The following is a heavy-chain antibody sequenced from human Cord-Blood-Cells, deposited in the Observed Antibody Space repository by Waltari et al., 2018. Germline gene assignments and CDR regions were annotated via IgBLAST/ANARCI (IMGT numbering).Heavy chain of an antibody. V-gene: IGHV4-38-2*02. CDR1: GYSISSGYY. D-gene: IGHD1-20*01. CDR3: ARGYNWNNWFDP. CDR2: IYHSGST. J-gene: IGHJ5*02. Sequence: QVQLQESGPGLVKPSETLSLTCTVSGYSISSGYYWGWIRQPPGKGLEWIGSIYHSGSTYYTPSLKRRVTISVDTSKNQFSLKLSSVTAADTAVYYCARGYNWNNWFDPWGQGTLVTVSS.